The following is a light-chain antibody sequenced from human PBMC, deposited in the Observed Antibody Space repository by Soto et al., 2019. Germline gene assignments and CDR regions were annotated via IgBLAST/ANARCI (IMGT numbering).Light chain of an antibody. CDR2: GAS. V-gene: IGKV3-20*01. CDR3: HQYGISPPRT. J-gene: IGKJ1*01. CDR1: QSVSSNY. Sequence: EIVLTQSPGILSLSPGERATLSCRPIQSVSSNYLAWYQQKPGQAPRLLIYGASSRATGIPDRFSGSGSGTDFTLTIGRLEPEDFAVYYCHQYGISPPRTFGQGPKVDIK.